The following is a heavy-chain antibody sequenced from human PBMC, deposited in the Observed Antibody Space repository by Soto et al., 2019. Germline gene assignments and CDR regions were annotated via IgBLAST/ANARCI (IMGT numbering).Heavy chain of an antibody. Sequence: AETLSLTCTVSGGSLGGSNYFWGWIRQSPGTGLEWLGTIYSSGSTYYNPSLKSRITMSVDTSKNQFPLNLGSVTAADTAVYYCTRRRFGFRGVTSMDVWGPGTTVTVSS. V-gene: IGHV4-39*01. J-gene: IGHJ6*02. D-gene: IGHD3-10*01. CDR2: IYSSGST. CDR3: TRRRFGFRGVTSMDV. CDR1: GGSLGGSNYF.